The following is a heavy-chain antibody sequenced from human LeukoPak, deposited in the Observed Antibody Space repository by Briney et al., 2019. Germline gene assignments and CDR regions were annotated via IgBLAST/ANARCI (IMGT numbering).Heavy chain of an antibody. CDR3: ARTIVVVVGNEGNWFHP. CDR2: IYYSGST. D-gene: IGHD2-2*01. V-gene: IGHV4-31*03. J-gene: IGHJ5*02. Sequence: PSQTLSLTCTVSGGSISSGGYYWSWIRQHPGKGLEWIGYIYYSGSTYYNPSLKSRVTISVDTSKNQFSLKLSSVTAADTAVYYCARTIVVVVGNEGNWFHPRGQGTLGTVSS. CDR1: GGSISSGGYY.